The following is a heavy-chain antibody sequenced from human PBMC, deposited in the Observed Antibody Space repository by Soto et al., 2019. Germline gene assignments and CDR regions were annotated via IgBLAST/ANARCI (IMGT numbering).Heavy chain of an antibody. J-gene: IGHJ4*02. CDR1: GFTFSSHA. V-gene: IGHV3-23*01. CDR2: ISGSGGRA. CDR3: AKTIEASTYYFDY. Sequence: GGSLRLSCAVSGFTFSSHAMNWVRQAPGKGLEWVSGISGSGGRAYYADSVQGRFTISRDNSKNTLYLQINSLGVEDTAVYYCAKTIEASTYYFDYWGQGTLVTVSS.